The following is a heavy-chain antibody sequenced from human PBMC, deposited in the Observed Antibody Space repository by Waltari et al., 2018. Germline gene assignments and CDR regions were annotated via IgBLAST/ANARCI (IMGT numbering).Heavy chain of an antibody. D-gene: IGHD2-2*01. Sequence: EVQLVQSVAEVKKAGESLKISCQTSGYTFTNYWIGWVRQKPGKGLEWLGFIYPGDSDTTYSPSFQGQVTISVDKSISTAYLQWSSLKASDTGIYYCARQDRDGFNSVDQWGQGTLVTVSS. V-gene: IGHV5-51*01. CDR2: IYPGDSDT. CDR1: GYTFTNYW. J-gene: IGHJ1*01. CDR3: ARQDRDGFNSVDQ.